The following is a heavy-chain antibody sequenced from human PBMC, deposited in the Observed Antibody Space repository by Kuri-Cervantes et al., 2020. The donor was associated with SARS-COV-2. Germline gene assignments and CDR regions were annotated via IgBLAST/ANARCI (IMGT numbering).Heavy chain of an antibody. V-gene: IGHV2-5*05. J-gene: IGHJ4*02. CDR1: GFSLSTSGVG. D-gene: IGHD5-18*01. CDR2: IYWDDDK. Sequence: SGPTLVKPTQTLTLTCTFSGFSLSTSGVGVGWIRQPPGKALEWLALIYWDDDKRYGPSLKSRLTITKDTSKNQVVLTMTNMDPVDTATYYCARIQAATVIADCWGQGTLVTVSS. CDR3: ARIQAATVIADC.